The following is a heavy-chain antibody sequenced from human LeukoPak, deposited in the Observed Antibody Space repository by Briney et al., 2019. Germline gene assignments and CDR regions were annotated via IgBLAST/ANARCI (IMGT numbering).Heavy chain of an antibody. CDR3: AREIAVAGTGPGAFDI. D-gene: IGHD6-19*01. CDR1: GFTFSTYG. J-gene: IGHJ3*02. CDR2: IWYDGSNK. Sequence: PGGSLRLSCAASGFTFSTYGMHWVRQAPGKGLEWVALIWYDGSNKYYADSVKGRFTISRDNSKNTLYLQMNSLRAEDTAVYYCAREIAVAGTGPGAFDIWGQGTMVTVSP. V-gene: IGHV3-33*01.